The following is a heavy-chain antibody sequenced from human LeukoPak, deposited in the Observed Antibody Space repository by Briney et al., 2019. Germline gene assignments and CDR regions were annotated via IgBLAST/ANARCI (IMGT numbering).Heavy chain of an antibody. J-gene: IGHJ3*02. V-gene: IGHV4-59*07. CDR1: GGSISISY. CDR3: ARGGRDGYRGAFDI. CDR2: IYYSGST. Sequence: SDPLSPTRTVSGGSISISYGSWTRHPPGKGLEWIGYIYYSGSTNYNPSLKSRVTISVDTAKNQFSLKLSAVAAADTAVYYCARGGRDGYRGAFDIWGQGTMVTVSS. D-gene: IGHD5-24*01.